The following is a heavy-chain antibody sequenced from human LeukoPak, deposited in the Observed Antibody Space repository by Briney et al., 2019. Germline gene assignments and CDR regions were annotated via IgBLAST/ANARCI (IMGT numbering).Heavy chain of an antibody. V-gene: IGHV4-61*01. CDR2: IYYSGST. J-gene: IGHJ3*02. D-gene: IGHD3-10*01. Sequence: PSETLSLTCTVSGGSVSSGSYYWSWIRQPPGNGLEWIGYIYYSGSTNYNPSLKSRVTISVDTSKNQFSLKLSPVTAADTAVYYCARESITMVRGVTYDAFDIWGQGTMVTVSS. CDR1: GGSVSSGSYY. CDR3: ARESITMVRGVTYDAFDI.